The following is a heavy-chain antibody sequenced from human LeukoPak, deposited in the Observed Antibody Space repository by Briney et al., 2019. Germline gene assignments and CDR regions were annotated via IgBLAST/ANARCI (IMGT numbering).Heavy chain of an antibody. V-gene: IGHV3-30*02. Sequence: GGSLRLSCAASGFTFSSYWMSWVRQAPGKGLEWVAFIRYDGSNKYYADSVKGRFTISRDNSKNTLYLQMNSLRAEDTAVYYCAKVPRRKVDAFDIWGQGTMVTVSS. CDR1: GFTFSSYW. CDR2: IRYDGSNK. J-gene: IGHJ3*02. CDR3: AKVPRRKVDAFDI.